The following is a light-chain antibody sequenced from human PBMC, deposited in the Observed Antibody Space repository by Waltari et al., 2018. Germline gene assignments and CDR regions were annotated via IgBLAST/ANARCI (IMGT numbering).Light chain of an antibody. CDR2: GAS. J-gene: IGKJ2*01. Sequence: EIVMTQSPATLSVSPGESATLSCRASQSVSSNLAWYQQKPGQAPRLLIYGASTRATGIPASVSGSVSGTEFTLTISSLQSEDFAVYYCQQYNNWPPYTFGQGTKLEIK. CDR3: QQYNNWPPYT. CDR1: QSVSSN. V-gene: IGKV3-15*01.